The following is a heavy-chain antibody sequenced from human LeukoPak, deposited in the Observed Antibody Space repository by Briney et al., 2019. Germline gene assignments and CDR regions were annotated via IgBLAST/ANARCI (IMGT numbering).Heavy chain of an antibody. J-gene: IGHJ4*02. CDR2: INHSGST. V-gene: IGHV4-34*01. CDR1: GGSFSGYY. CDR3: ARDRYCSGGSCLEY. Sequence: SETLSLTCAVYGGSFSGYYWSWIRQPPGKGLEWIGEINHSGSTNYNPSLKSRVTISVDTSKNQFSLKLSAGTRADTAVYYCARDRYCSGGSCLEYWGQGTLVTVSS. D-gene: IGHD2-15*01.